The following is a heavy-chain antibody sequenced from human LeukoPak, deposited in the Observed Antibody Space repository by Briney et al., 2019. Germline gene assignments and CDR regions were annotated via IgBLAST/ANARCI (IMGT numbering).Heavy chain of an antibody. J-gene: IGHJ4*02. CDR2: ISSSSSTI. CDR3: ARVYTPTLGYFDY. V-gene: IGHV3-48*01. Sequence: GGSLRLSCAASGFTFSSYSMNWVRQAPGKGLEWVSYISSSSSTIYYADSVKGRFTISRDNSKNTLYLQMNSLRAEDTAVYYCARVYTPTLGYFDYWGQGTLVTVSS. D-gene: IGHD2-2*02. CDR1: GFTFSSYS.